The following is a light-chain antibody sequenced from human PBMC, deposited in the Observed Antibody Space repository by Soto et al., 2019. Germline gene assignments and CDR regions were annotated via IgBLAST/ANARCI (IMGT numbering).Light chain of an antibody. CDR2: HAS. Sequence: EIVMTQSPATLSVSPGERVTLSFRASQTVATNLAWYQQKPGQAPRLLIYHASTRATGIPARFSGSGSGTDFTLTISSLQAEDVAVYYCQQYYSTPQLFGPGTKVDIK. V-gene: IGKV3D-15*01. J-gene: IGKJ3*01. CDR1: QTVATN. CDR3: QQYYSTPQL.